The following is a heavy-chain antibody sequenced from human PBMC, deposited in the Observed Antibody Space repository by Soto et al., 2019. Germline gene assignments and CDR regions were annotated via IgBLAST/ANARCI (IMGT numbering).Heavy chain of an antibody. Sequence: ASETLSLTCAVYGGSFSGYYWSWIRQPPGKGLEWIGEINHSGSTNYNPSLKSRVTISVDTSKNQFSLKLSPVTAADTAVYYCARKGYYDFWSGYSRHNWFDPWGQGTLVTVSS. CDR1: GGSFSGYY. CDR3: ARKGYYDFWSGYSRHNWFDP. J-gene: IGHJ5*02. D-gene: IGHD3-3*01. CDR2: INHSGST. V-gene: IGHV4-34*01.